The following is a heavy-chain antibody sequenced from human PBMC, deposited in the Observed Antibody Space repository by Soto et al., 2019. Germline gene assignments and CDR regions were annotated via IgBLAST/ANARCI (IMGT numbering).Heavy chain of an antibody. CDR2: IYYSGST. CDR1: GGSVSSGSYY. Sequence: NPSETLSLTCTVSGGSVSSGSYYWSWIRHPPGKGLEWIGYIYYSGSTNYNPSLKSRVTISVDTSKNQFSLKLSSVTAADTAVYYCAREKGITIFGVVPYGMDVWGQGTTVTV. D-gene: IGHD3-3*01. CDR3: AREKGITIFGVVPYGMDV. J-gene: IGHJ6*02. V-gene: IGHV4-61*01.